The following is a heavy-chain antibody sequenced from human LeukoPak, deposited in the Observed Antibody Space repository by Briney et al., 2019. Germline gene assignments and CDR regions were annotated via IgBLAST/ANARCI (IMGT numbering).Heavy chain of an antibody. CDR2: ISSNGGST. J-gene: IGHJ4*02. CDR3: ARAFLGYCSSTSCYGPDY. CDR1: GFTFSSYA. V-gene: IGHV3-64*01. D-gene: IGHD2-2*01. Sequence: PGRSLRLSCAASGFTFSSYAMHWVRQAPGKGLEYVSAISSNGGSTYYANSVKGRFTISRDNSKNTLYLQMGSLRAEDMAVYYCARAFLGYCSSTSCYGPDYWGQGTLVTVSS.